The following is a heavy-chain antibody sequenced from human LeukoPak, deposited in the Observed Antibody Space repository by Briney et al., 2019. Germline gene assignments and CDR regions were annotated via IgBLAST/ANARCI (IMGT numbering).Heavy chain of an antibody. J-gene: IGHJ4*02. Sequence: GRSLRLSCVASGFTFSSYGMHWVRQAPGKGLEWVAVISYDGSNKYYADSVKGRFTISRDNSKNTLYLQMNSLRAEDTAVYYCAKDRDTHDYWGQGTLVTVSS. CDR1: GFTFSSYG. V-gene: IGHV3-30*18. CDR3: AKDRDTHDY. CDR2: ISYDGSNK.